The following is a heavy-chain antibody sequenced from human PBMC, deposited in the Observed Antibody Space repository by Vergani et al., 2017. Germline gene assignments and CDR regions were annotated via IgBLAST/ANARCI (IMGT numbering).Heavy chain of an antibody. Sequence: QLQLQESGPGLVKPSETLSLTCTVSGVSIGSNSYYWGWIRQPPGKGLEWIGTIDYTGTTYYNEAHKSRLTISVATSKNQFSLNLTSVTAADTAVYYCTRHGRSGWAGYFQHWGQGTLVTASS. D-gene: IGHD6-19*01. CDR3: TRHGRSGWAGYFQH. CDR1: GVSIGSNSYY. J-gene: IGHJ1*01. CDR2: IDYTGTT. V-gene: IGHV4-39*01.